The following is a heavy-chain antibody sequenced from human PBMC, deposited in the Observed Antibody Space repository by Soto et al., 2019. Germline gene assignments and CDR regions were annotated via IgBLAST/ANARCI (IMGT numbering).Heavy chain of an antibody. J-gene: IGHJ4*02. Sequence: QVQLLESGPGLVKPSETLSLTCTVSGASISSYYWSWIRQPPGKGLEWIGFIYYSGSTNYNPSLKSRVTISVDAPKSQFSLKLSSVTAADTAVYYCARIHRYCSGGSCFLLDYWGQGILVTVSS. CDR2: IYYSGST. CDR3: ARIHRYCSGGSCFLLDY. V-gene: IGHV4-59*01. CDR1: GASISSYY. D-gene: IGHD2-15*01.